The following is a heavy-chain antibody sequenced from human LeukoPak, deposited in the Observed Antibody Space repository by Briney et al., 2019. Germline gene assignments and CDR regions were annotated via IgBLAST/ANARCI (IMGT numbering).Heavy chain of an antibody. V-gene: IGHV3-74*01. CDR3: ARDQSSGSYYYQAFDY. J-gene: IGHJ4*02. D-gene: IGHD1-26*01. CDR1: GFTFSSYW. CDR2: IGTVGTGT. Sequence: GGSLRLSCAASGFTFSSYWMHWVRQAPGKGLVWVSRIGTVGTGTTYADSVKGRFTISRDNAKNTLYLQMNSLRAEDTAVYCCARDQSSGSYYYQAFDYWGQGTLVTVSS.